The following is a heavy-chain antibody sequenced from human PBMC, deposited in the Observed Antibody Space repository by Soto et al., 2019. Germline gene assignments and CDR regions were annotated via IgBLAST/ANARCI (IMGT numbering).Heavy chain of an antibody. V-gene: IGHV3-11*03. CDR2: ISSSSSYT. CDR3: FCGMLRQYAVTTYY. Sequence: PGGSLRLSCAASGFTFSDYYMSWIRQAPGKGLEWVSYISSSSSYTNYADSVKGRFTISRDNAKNSLYLQMNSLRAEDSAVYYCFCGMLRQYAVTTYYWGQGSLVTVSS. J-gene: IGHJ4*02. CDR1: GFTFSDYY. D-gene: IGHD2-21*01.